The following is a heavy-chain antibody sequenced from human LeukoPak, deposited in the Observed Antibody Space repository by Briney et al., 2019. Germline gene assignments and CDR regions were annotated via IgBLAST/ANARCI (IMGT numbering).Heavy chain of an antibody. Sequence: SVKVSCKASGYTFTGYYMHWVRQAPGQGLEWMGRIIPILGIANYAQKFQGRVTITADKSTSTAYMELSSLRSEDTAVYYCASSFVGSTLLQGYWGQGTLVTVSS. CDR1: GYTFTGYY. V-gene: IGHV1-69*02. CDR2: IIPILGIA. J-gene: IGHJ4*02. D-gene: IGHD1-26*01. CDR3: ASSFVGSTLLQGY.